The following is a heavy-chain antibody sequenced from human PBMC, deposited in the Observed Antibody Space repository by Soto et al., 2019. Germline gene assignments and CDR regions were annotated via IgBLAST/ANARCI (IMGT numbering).Heavy chain of an antibody. V-gene: IGHV3-48*01. Sequence: GGSLRLSCAASGFTFSSYSMNWVRQAPGKGLEWVSYISSSSSTIYYADSVKGRFTISRDNAKNSLYLQMNSLRAEDTAVYYCARERSITIFGVVIIPGWFDPWGQGTLVTVSS. J-gene: IGHJ5*02. D-gene: IGHD3-3*01. CDR3: ARERSITIFGVVIIPGWFDP. CDR2: ISSSSSTI. CDR1: GFTFSSYS.